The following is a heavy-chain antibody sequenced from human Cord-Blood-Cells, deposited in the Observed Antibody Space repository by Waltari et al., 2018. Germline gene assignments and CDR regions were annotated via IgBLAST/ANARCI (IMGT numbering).Heavy chain of an antibody. CDR1: GCSISSGGYS. J-gene: IGHJ3*02. CDR2: IYHSGST. CDR3: AEADLANWGAFDI. V-gene: IGHV4-30-2*01. D-gene: IGHD7-27*01. Sequence: QLQLQESGSGLVKPSQTLSLTCAVSGCSISSGGYSWSWIRQPPGKGLEWIGYIYHSGSTYYNPSLKSRVTISVDRSKNQFSLKLSSVTAADTAVYYCAEADLANWGAFDIWGQGTMVTVSS.